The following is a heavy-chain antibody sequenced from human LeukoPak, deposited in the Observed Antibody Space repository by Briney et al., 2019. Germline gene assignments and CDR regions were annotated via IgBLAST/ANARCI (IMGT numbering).Heavy chain of an antibody. J-gene: IGHJ4*02. V-gene: IGHV3-7*01. D-gene: IGHD5-18*01. CDR3: ARDLHPSGGYSYGYSDY. CDR1: GFTFSSYW. CDR2: IKQDGSEK. Sequence: GGSLRLSCAASGFTFSSYWMSWVRQAPGKGLEWVANIKQDGSEKYYVDSVKGRFTISRDNAKNSLYLQMNSLRAEDTAVYYCARDLHPSGGYSYGYSDYWGQGTLVTVSS.